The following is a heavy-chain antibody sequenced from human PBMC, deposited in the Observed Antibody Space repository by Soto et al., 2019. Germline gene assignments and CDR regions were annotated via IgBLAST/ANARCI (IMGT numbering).Heavy chain of an antibody. Sequence: GGSLRLSCAASGFTFSSYAMHWVRQAPGKGLEWVAVISYDGSNKYYADSVKGRFTISRDNSKNTLYLQMNSLRAEDTAVYYCAREYSSSWSGLPETWGQGTLVTVSS. CDR1: GFTFSSYA. V-gene: IGHV3-30-3*01. D-gene: IGHD6-13*01. CDR2: ISYDGSNK. J-gene: IGHJ5*02. CDR3: AREYSSSWSGLPET.